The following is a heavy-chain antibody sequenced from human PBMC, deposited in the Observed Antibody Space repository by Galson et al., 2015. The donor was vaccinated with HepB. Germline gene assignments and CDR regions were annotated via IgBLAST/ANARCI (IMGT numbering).Heavy chain of an antibody. CDR2: MNPDSGNT. Sequence: SVTVSCKASGYTFTNHDINWVRQATGQGLEWMGWMNPDSGNTGCAQKFQGRVTMTRNTSIRTAYMELSSLRSEDTAVYYCARGRYCTSGACPYYFDNWGQGTLVTVSS. V-gene: IGHV1-8*01. D-gene: IGHD2-8*01. CDR1: GYTFTNHD. CDR3: ARGRYCTSGACPYYFDN. J-gene: IGHJ4*02.